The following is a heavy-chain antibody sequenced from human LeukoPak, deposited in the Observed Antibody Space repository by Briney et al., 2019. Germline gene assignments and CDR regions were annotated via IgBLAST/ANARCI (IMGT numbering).Heavy chain of an antibody. D-gene: IGHD3-10*01. CDR2: IYYSGST. CDR1: GGSISSGGYY. J-gene: IGHJ6*04. V-gene: IGHV4-31*03. Sequence: SETLSLTCTVSGGSISSGGYYWSWIRQHPGKGLEWIGYIYYSGSTYYNPSLKSRATISVDTSKNQFSLKLSSVTAADTAVHYCARDRNVRPTKYYYGSGTTSGMDVWGKGTTVTVSS. CDR3: ARDRNVRPTKYYYGSGTTSGMDV.